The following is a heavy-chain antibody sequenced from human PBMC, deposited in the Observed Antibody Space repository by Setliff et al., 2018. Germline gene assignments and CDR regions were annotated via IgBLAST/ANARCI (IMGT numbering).Heavy chain of an antibody. CDR3: ARRRYYYDSSGYRWGSFYFDY. J-gene: IGHJ4*02. D-gene: IGHD3-22*01. Sequence: ASVKVSCKASGYTFTGYYMHWVRQAPGQGLEWMGWINPNSGGTNYAQKFQGWVTMTRVTSISTAYMELSRLRSDDTAVYYCARRRYYYDSSGYRWGSFYFDYWGQGTLVTVSS. CDR1: GYTFTGYY. CDR2: INPNSGGT. V-gene: IGHV1-2*04.